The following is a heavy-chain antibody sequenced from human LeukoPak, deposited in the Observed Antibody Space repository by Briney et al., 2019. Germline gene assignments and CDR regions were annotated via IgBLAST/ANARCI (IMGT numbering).Heavy chain of an antibody. CDR2: IKQDGSEK. D-gene: IGHD6-19*01. V-gene: IGHV3-7*03. CDR3: AKDIGDSSGWYNAFDI. CDR1: GFTFSSYW. J-gene: IGHJ3*02. Sequence: PGGSLRLSCAASGFTFSSYWMSWVRQAPGKGLEWVANIKQDGSEKYYVDSVKGRFTISRDNAKNSLYLQMNSLRAEDTALYYCAKDIGDSSGWYNAFDIWGQGTMVTVSS.